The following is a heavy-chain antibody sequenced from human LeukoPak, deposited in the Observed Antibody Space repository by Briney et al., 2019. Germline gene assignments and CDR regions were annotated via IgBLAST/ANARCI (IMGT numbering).Heavy chain of an antibody. CDR2: IYTSGST. J-gene: IGHJ3*02. D-gene: IGHD3-22*01. Sequence: SETLSLTCTVSGGSISSYYWSWIRQPPGKGLEWIGYIYTSGSTNYNPSLKSRVTISVDTSKNQFSLKLSSVTAADTAVHYCARLFIYDSSGYDAFDIWGQGTMVTVSS. CDR3: ARLFIYDSSGYDAFDI. CDR1: GGSISSYY. V-gene: IGHV4-4*09.